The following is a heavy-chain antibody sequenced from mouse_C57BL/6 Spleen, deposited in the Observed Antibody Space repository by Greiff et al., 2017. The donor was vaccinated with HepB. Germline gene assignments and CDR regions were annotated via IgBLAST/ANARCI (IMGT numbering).Heavy chain of an antibody. J-gene: IGHJ1*03. D-gene: IGHD1-1*01. CDR3: ARKGLYDYGSHWYFDV. CDR2: IHPNSGST. CDR1: GYTFTSYW. Sequence: VQLQQPGAELVKPGASVKLSCKASGYTFTSYWMHWVKQRPGQGLEWIGVIHPNSGSTNYDEKFKSKATLTVDKSSSTAYMQLSSLTSEDSAVYYCARKGLYDYGSHWYFDVWGTGTTVTVSS. V-gene: IGHV1-64*01.